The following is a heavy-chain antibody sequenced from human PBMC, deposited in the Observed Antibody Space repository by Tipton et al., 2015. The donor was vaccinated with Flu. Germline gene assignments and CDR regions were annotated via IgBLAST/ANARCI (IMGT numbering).Heavy chain of an antibody. V-gene: IGHV4-59*12. D-gene: IGHD6-6*01. CDR3: ARGARSSSSPFDY. J-gene: IGHJ4*02. CDR2: TYSNGDT. CDR1: GGSISGYY. Sequence: TLSLTCTVSGGSISGYYWNWIRQSPGRGLEWIGYTYSNGDTEYNPSLKSRVTISVGTSGDHLSLKVTSVTAADTAVYFCARGARSSSSPFDYWGQGTQVTVSA.